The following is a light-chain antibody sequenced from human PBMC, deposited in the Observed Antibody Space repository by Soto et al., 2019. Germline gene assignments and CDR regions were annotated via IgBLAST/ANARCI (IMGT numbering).Light chain of an antibody. J-gene: IGKJ2*02. CDR3: QQYFSCLST. CDR1: QSVSNW. CDR2: DAS. V-gene: IGKV1-5*01. Sequence: DIQMTQSPSTLSASVGDRVTITCRASQSVSNWLAWYQQKPGKAPKLLIYDASSLESGVSSRFSGSGSGTEFTLTIRSLQPDDFATYYCQQYFSCLSTFGQGTNLEIK.